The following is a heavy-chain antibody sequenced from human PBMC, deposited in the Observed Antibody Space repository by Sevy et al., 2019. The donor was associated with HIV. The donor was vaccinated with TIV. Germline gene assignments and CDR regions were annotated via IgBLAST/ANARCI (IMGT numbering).Heavy chain of an antibody. J-gene: IGHJ5*02. V-gene: IGHV1-18*01. CDR1: GYTFTSYG. Sequence: ASVKVSCKASGYTFTSYGISLVRQAPGQGLEWMGWISAYNGNTNYAQKLQGRVTMTTDTSTSTAYMELRSLGSDDTAVYYCARGIAARPWSWFDPWGQGTLVTVSS. CDR2: ISAYNGNT. CDR3: ARGIAARPWSWFDP. D-gene: IGHD6-6*01.